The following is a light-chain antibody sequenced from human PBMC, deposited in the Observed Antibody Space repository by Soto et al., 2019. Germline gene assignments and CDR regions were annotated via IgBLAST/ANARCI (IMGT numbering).Light chain of an antibody. J-gene: IGKJ5*01. CDR2: AAS. CDR3: QQAYSFPIT. CDR1: QGISSY. Sequence: IQLTQSPSSLSASVGDRVTITCRASQGISSYLAWYQQKPGKAPKLLIYAASTLQSGVPSRFSGSGSGTDFTLTINSLQPEDSATYYCQQAYSFPITFGQGTRLEIK. V-gene: IGKV1-9*01.